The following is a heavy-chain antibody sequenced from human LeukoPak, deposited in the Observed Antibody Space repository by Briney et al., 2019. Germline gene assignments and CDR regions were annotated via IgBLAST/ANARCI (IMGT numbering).Heavy chain of an antibody. CDR2: INHSGST. J-gene: IGHJ6*03. CDR1: GGSFSGYY. CDR3: ARSPYDSSGYYLYYYYYMDV. Sequence: SETLSLTCAVYGGSFSGYYWSWIRQPPGKGLEWIGEINHSGSTNYNPSLKSRVTISVDTSKNQFSLKLSSVTAADTAVYYCARSPYDSSGYYLYYYYYMDVWGKGTTVTVSS. V-gene: IGHV4-34*01. D-gene: IGHD3-22*01.